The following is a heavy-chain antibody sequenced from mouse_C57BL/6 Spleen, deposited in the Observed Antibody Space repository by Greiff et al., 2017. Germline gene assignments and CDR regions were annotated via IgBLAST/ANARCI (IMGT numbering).Heavy chain of an antibody. CDR2: INPNNGGT. J-gene: IGHJ2*01. Sequence: VQLQQSGPELVKPGASVKISCKASGYTFTDYYMNWVKQSHGKSLEWIGDINPNNGGTSYNQKFKGKATLTVDKSSSTAYMELRSLTSEDSAVYYCARSAPIYYDYDDGYWGQGTTLTVSS. CDR1: GYTFTDYY. V-gene: IGHV1-26*01. CDR3: ARSAPIYYDYDDGY. D-gene: IGHD2-4*01.